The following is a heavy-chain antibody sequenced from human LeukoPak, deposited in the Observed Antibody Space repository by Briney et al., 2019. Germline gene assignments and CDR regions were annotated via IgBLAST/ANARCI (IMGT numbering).Heavy chain of an antibody. CDR1: GYTFTSYA. J-gene: IGHJ4*02. V-gene: IGHV1-3*01. Sequence: ASVKVSCKASGYTFTSYAMHWVRQAPGQRLEWMGWINAGNGNTKYSQKFQGRVTITRDTSASTAYMELNSLRSEDTAVYYCARRYSSSWPPIFDYWGQGTLVTVSS. CDR2: INAGNGNT. CDR3: ARRYSSSWPPIFDY. D-gene: IGHD6-13*01.